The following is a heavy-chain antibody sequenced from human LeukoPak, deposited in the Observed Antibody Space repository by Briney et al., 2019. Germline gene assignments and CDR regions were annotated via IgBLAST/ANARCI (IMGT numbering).Heavy chain of an antibody. CDR1: EFSVGSNY. CDR2: ISWDGGSS. D-gene: IGHD6-19*01. V-gene: IGHV3-43D*03. Sequence: GGSLRLSCAASEFSVGSNYMTWVRQAPGKGLEWVSLISWDGGSSYYADSVKGRFTISRDNSKNSLYLQMNSLRAQDTALYYCAKDSKAVTGTGNIDYWGQGTLVTVSS. CDR3: AKDSKAVTGTGNIDY. J-gene: IGHJ4*02.